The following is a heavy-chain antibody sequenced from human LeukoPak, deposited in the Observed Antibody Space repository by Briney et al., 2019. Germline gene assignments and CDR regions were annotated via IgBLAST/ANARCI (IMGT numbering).Heavy chain of an antibody. CDR3: AKSRGSGSNMARGVNFDY. V-gene: IGHV3-11*01. J-gene: IGHJ4*02. Sequence: GGSLRLSCAASGFTFSDYYMSWIRQAPGKGLEWVSYISSSGSTIYYADSVKGRFTISRDNSKNTLFLQMNSLRAEDTALYYCAKSRGSGSNMARGVNFDYWGQGTLVTVSS. CDR1: GFTFSDYY. D-gene: IGHD3-10*01. CDR2: ISSSGSTI.